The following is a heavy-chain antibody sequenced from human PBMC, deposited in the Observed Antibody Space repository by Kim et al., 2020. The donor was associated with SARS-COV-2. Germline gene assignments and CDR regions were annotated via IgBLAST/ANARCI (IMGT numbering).Heavy chain of an antibody. D-gene: IGHD3-9*01. J-gene: IGHJ4*02. V-gene: IGHV4-4*02. CDR1: GGSISSTNC. CDR3: ASAISRTVDY. CDR2: ICHSGST. Sequence: SETLSLTCAVSGGSISSTNCWSWVRQPPGKGLEWIGEICHSGSTNYNPSLKSRVTISVDKSKNQFSLKVTSVTAADTAVYYCASAISRTVDYWGQGILVTVSS.